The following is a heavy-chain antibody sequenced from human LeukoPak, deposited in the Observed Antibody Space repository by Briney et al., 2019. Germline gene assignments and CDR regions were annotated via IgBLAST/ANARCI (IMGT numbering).Heavy chain of an antibody. CDR2: ISWNSGSI. V-gene: IGHV3-9*01. CDR3: AKDRRIAEAGEFDY. J-gene: IGHJ4*02. Sequence: GGSLRLSCAASGFTFDDYAMHWVRQAPGKGLEWVSGISWNSGSIGYADSVKGRFTISRDNAKNSLYLQMNSLRAEDTALYYCAKDRRIAEAGEFDYWGQGTLVTVSS. CDR1: GFTFDDYA. D-gene: IGHD6-19*01.